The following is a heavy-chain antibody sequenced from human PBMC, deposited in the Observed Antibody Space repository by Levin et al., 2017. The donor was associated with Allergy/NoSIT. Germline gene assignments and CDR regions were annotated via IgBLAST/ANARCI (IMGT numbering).Heavy chain of an antibody. CDR1: GGSIRSHY. CDR3: ARLITSSSSHYDGVDV. Sequence: SETLSLTCTVSGGSIRSHYWSWIRQPAGKALEWIGRIYTSGSSNYNPSLKSRVTMSVDTSKNQFSLKLSSVTAADTAMYYCARLITSSSSHYDGVDVWGQRTTVTVSS. V-gene: IGHV4-4*07. J-gene: IGHJ6*02. D-gene: IGHD6-13*01. CDR2: IYTSGSS.